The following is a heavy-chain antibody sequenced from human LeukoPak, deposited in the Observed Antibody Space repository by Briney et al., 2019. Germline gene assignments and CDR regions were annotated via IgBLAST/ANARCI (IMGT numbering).Heavy chain of an antibody. CDR1: GGSSSGYY. CDR2: INHSGST. J-gene: IGHJ6*02. Sequence: SETLSLTCAVYGGSSSGYYWSWIRQPPGKGLEWIGEINHSGSTNYNPSLKSRVTISVDTSKNQFSLKLSSVTAADTAVYYCASVGYSSSDYGMDVWGQGTTVTVSS. D-gene: IGHD6-6*01. CDR3: ASVGYSSSDYGMDV. V-gene: IGHV4-34*01.